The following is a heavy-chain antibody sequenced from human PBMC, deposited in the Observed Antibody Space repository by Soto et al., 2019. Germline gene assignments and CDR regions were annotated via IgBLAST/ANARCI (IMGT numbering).Heavy chain of an antibody. V-gene: IGHV4-31*03. CDR2: IYYSGST. CDR1: GGSIISGGYY. Sequence: SETLSLTCTVSGGSIISGGYYWSWIRQHPGKGLEWIGYIYYSGSTYYNPSLKSRVAISVDTSKNQFSLKLSSVTAADTAVYYCARDSGVVCSSTSCSWFDPWGQGTLVTVSS. CDR3: ARDSGVVCSSTSCSWFDP. D-gene: IGHD2-2*01. J-gene: IGHJ5*02.